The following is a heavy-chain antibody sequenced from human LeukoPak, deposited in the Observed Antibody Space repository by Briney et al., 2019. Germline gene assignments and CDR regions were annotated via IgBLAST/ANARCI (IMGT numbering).Heavy chain of an antibody. D-gene: IGHD6-19*01. CDR3: ARDVPYSSGTIDY. J-gene: IGHJ4*02. CDR2: INSDGSST. CDR1: GFTFSSYW. V-gene: IGHV3-74*01. Sequence: GGSLRLSCAVSGFTFSSYWMHWVRQAPGKGLVWVSRINSDGSSTSYADSVKGRFTISRDNAKNTLYLQMNSLRAEDTAVYYCARDVPYSSGTIDYWGQGTLVTVSS.